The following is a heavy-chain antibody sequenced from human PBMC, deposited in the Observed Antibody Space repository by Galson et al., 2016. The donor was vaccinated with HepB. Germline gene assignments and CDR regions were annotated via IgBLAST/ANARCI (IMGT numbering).Heavy chain of an antibody. J-gene: IGHJ6*02. CDR1: GFSFSSXG. CDR2: XWYDGXXK. CDR3: ARNWRDGLDV. Sequence: SLRLSCAASGFSFSSXGMDXXXQAXXKGLXXVAXXWYDGXXKRXXDAVXGRFTISRENSKNTLFLQMNSLRAEDTAVYYCARNWRDGLDVWGQGTAVTVSS. V-gene: IGHV3-33*01.